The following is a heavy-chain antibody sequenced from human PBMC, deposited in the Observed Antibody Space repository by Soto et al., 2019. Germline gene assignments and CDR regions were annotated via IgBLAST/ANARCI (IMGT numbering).Heavy chain of an antibody. CDR3: ARASYFRPSGSYYFVS. Sequence: SPETLSLTCTVSDDSLTTNKSAWTWIRQNPEKGLEWIGYVYSNGNTRSSPYHQSRVSMSVDTSKSHSSLRLSSVTAADTAVYFCARASYFRPSGSYYFVSWGQGTLVTVSS. CDR2: VYSNGNT. V-gene: IGHV4-31*03. D-gene: IGHD3-10*01. J-gene: IGHJ4*02. CDR1: DDSLTTNKSA.